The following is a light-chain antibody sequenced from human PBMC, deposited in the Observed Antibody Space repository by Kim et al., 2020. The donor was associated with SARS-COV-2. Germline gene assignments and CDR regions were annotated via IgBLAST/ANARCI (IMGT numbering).Light chain of an antibody. Sequence: GQSVTISCTGTSNVVGNSDVVSWYQQHPGKAPKLMISDVNERPSGVPDRFSGSKSGNTASLTISGLQADDEADYYCCSYAGSQTLFFGGGTQLTVL. CDR2: DVN. CDR1: SNVVGNSDV. V-gene: IGLV2-11*01. CDR3: CSYAGSQTLF. J-gene: IGLJ2*01.